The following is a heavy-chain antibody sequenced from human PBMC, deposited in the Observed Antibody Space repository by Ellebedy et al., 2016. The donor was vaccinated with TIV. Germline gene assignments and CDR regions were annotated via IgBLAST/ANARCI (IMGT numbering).Heavy chain of an antibody. V-gene: IGHV3-21*01. Sequence: GGSLRLSCAASGFTFSTYSVNWVRQAPGKGLEWVSCISSSSSFIYSADSVRGRFTISRDNAKNSLSLQMSSLRAEDTAVYYCARDPGYYYYGMDVWGQGTTVTVSS. CDR3: ARDPGYYYYGMDV. CDR1: GFTFSTYS. J-gene: IGHJ6*02. CDR2: ISSSSSFI.